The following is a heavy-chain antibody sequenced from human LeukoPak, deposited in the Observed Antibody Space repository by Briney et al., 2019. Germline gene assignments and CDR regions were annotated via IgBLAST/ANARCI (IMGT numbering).Heavy chain of an antibody. D-gene: IGHD5-12*01. Sequence: PGGSLRLSCAASGFTFSSYAMHWVRQAPGKGLEWVAVISYDGSNKYYADSVKGRFTISRDNSKNTLYLQMNSLRAEDTAVYYCARGTGYSGYDYRGYYWGQGTLVTVSS. CDR2: ISYDGSNK. CDR1: GFTFSSYA. CDR3: ARGTGYSGYDYRGYY. J-gene: IGHJ4*02. V-gene: IGHV3-30*04.